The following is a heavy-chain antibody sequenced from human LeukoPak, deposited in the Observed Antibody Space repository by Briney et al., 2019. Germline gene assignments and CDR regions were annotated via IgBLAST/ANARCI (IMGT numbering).Heavy chain of an antibody. CDR3: AKGFLGYDSTFDY. V-gene: IGHV3-23*01. D-gene: IGHD3-22*01. CDR2: ISRSGDST. Sequence: GGSLRLSCAASGFTFSSYAMSRVRQAPGKGLEWVSTISRSGDSTYYADSAKGRFTISRDNSKNTLYLQMNGLRAEDTAVYYCAKGFLGYDSTFDYWGQGTLVTVSS. J-gene: IGHJ4*02. CDR1: GFTFSSYA.